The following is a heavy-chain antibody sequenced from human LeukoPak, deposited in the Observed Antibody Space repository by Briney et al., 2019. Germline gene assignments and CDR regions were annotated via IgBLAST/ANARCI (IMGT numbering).Heavy chain of an antibody. J-gene: IGHJ3*02. Sequence: PGGSLRLSCAASGFTFSSHWMTWVRQAPGKGLEWVANINQDGSERYYVDSVKGRFTISRDNAKNSLHLQMNSLRAEDTAVYYGARDSEYSSSFAFDIWGQGTMVTVSS. D-gene: IGHD6-13*01. CDR1: GFTFSSHW. CDR2: INQDGSER. CDR3: ARDSEYSSSFAFDI. V-gene: IGHV3-7*01.